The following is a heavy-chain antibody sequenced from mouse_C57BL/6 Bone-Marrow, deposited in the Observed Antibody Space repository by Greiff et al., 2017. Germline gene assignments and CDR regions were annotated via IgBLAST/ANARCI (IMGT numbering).Heavy chain of an antibody. CDR1: GYTFTSYW. Sequence: QFQLQQPGAELVRPGASVKMSCKASGYTFTSYWITWVKQRPGQGLEWIGDIYPGSGSTNYNEKFKSKATLTVDTSSSTAYMQLSSLTSEDSAVSYCARPYYSNYWYVDVWGTGTTVTVSS. D-gene: IGHD2-5*01. V-gene: IGHV1-55*01. CDR3: ARPYYSNYWYVDV. CDR2: IYPGSGST. J-gene: IGHJ1*03.